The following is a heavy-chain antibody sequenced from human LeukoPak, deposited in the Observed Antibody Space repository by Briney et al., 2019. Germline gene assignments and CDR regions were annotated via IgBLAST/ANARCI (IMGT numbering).Heavy chain of an antibody. CDR3: ASGYYTSFDY. J-gene: IGHJ4*02. D-gene: IGHD3-3*01. Sequence: SETLSLTCTVSGGSMNNFYWTWIRQPPGKGLEWVGYIYYSGSTNYNPSLKSRVTISVDTSKNQSSLKLSSVTAADTAVYYCASGYYTSFDYWGQGTLVTVSS. CDR1: GGSMNNFY. CDR2: IYYSGST. V-gene: IGHV4-59*01.